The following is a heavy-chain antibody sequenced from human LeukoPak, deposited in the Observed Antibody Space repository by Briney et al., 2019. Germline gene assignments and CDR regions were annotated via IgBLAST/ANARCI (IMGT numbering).Heavy chain of an antibody. J-gene: IGHJ4*02. CDR2: IYYSGST. V-gene: IGHV4-39*07. Sequence: SETLSLTCTVSGGSISSSSYYWGWIRQPPGKGLEWIGSIYYSGSTYYNPSLKSRVTISVDTSKNQFSLKLSSVTAADTAVYYCAKDLTGGSGYYPVRPDYWGQGTLVTVSS. CDR1: GGSISSSSYY. CDR3: AKDLTGGSGYYPVRPDY. D-gene: IGHD3-22*01.